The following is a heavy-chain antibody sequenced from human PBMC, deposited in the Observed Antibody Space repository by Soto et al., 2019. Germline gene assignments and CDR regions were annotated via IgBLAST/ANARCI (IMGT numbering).Heavy chain of an antibody. CDR2: IYHIGST. Sequence: QVLMEESGPGLVKPSGTLFLTCTVSGASINSANWWVWVRQPPGKGLEWIGEIYHIGSTTYNPSLKSRDSRSVDKSKNPFSMKVTSVSAADTGVYYCAKRYDFWSGRWYGLGVWGQGTTVTVSS. D-gene: IGHD3-3*01. V-gene: IGHV4-4*02. CDR1: GASINSANW. J-gene: IGHJ6*02. CDR3: AKRYDFWSGRWYGLGV.